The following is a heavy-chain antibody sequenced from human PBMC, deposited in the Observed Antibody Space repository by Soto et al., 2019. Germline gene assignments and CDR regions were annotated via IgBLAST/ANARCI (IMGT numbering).Heavy chain of an antibody. CDR1: GFTFDDYA. Sequence: GGSLRLSCAASGFTFDDYAMHWVRQAPGKGLEWVSGISWNSGSIGYADSVKGRFTISRDNAKNSLYLQMNSLRAEDTALYYCAKDLKWRLRYFDRGNYYYYGMDVWGQGTTVTVSS. D-gene: IGHD3-9*01. CDR3: AKDLKWRLRYFDRGNYYYYGMDV. CDR2: ISWNSGSI. J-gene: IGHJ6*02. V-gene: IGHV3-9*01.